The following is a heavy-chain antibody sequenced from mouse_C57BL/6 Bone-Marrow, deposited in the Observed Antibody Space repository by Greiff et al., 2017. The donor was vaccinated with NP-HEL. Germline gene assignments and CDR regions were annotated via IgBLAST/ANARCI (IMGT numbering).Heavy chain of an antibody. D-gene: IGHD1-1*01. Sequence: EVKLVESGGGLVKPGGSLKLSCAASGFTFSDYGMHWVRQAPEKGLEWVAYISSGSSTIYYADTVKGRFTISRDNAKNTLFLQMTSLRSEDTAMYYWARPYGSSYGAYWGQGTLVTVSA. CDR3: ARPYGSSYGAY. V-gene: IGHV5-17*01. CDR2: ISSGSSTI. CDR1: GFTFSDYG. J-gene: IGHJ3*01.